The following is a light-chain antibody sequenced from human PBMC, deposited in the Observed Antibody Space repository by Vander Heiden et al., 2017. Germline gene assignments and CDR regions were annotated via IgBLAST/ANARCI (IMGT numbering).Light chain of an antibody. CDR3: QQSDSTPQT. J-gene: IGKJ2*01. CDR1: QSISSY. Sequence: DIQMTQSPSSLSASVGDRVTITCRASQSISSYLNWYQQKPGKAPKLLIYAASSLQSGVPSRFSGSGSGTDFTLTISRLQPADFATYYCQQSDSTPQTFGQGTKLEIK. V-gene: IGKV1-39*01. CDR2: AAS.